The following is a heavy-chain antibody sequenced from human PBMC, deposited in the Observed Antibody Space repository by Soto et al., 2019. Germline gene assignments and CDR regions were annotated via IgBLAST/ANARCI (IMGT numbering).Heavy chain of an antibody. CDR2: IWYDGNNK. Sequence: QVQLVESGGGVVQPGRSLRLSCAASGFTFSSYGMHWVRQAPGKGLEWVAVIWYDGNNKYFADSVKGRFTISRDNSKNTLYLEMYSLRVEDTAVDYCARELNTVTTRDAFDIWGQGTMVTVSS. CDR1: GFTFSSYG. V-gene: IGHV3-33*01. CDR3: ARELNTVTTRDAFDI. D-gene: IGHD4-17*01. J-gene: IGHJ3*02.